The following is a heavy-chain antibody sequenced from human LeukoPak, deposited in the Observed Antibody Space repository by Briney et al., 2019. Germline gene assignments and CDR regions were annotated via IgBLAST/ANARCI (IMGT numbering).Heavy chain of an antibody. CDR2: IYSGGGT. CDR1: GXTVSSNY. CDR3: ARGIAAAGLDY. Sequence: PGGSLRLSCAASGXTVSSNYMNWVRQAPGKGLEWVSIIYSGGGTYYADSVKGRFTISRDNSKNTLYLQMNSLRAEDTAVYYCARGIAAAGLDYWGQGTLVTVSS. V-gene: IGHV3-66*01. D-gene: IGHD6-13*01. J-gene: IGHJ4*02.